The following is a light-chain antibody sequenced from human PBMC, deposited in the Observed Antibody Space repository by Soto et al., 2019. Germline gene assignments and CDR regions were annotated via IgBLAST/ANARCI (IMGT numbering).Light chain of an antibody. V-gene: IGKV1-5*01. J-gene: IGKJ2*01. CDR3: QQYNSYPYT. Sequence: DIQMTQYTSSLSASVGDRVTITCRASQSISSWLAWYQQKPGKAPKLLIYDASSLESGVPSRFSGSGSGTEFTLTISSLQPDDFATYYCQQYNSYPYTFGQGTKVDIK. CDR1: QSISSW. CDR2: DAS.